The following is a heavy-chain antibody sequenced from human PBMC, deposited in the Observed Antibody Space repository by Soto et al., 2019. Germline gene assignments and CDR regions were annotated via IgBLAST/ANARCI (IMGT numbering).Heavy chain of an antibody. D-gene: IGHD2-15*01. CDR1: GFSLSNARMG. CDR3: ARLYCSGGSCYYYYYMDV. Sequence: SGPTLVNPTETLTLTRTVSGFSLSNARMGVSWIRQPPGKALEWLAHIFSNDEKSYSTSLKSRLTISKDTSKSQVVLTMTNMEPVDTATYYCARLYCSGGSCYYYYYMDVWGKGTTVTVSS. V-gene: IGHV2-26*01. CDR2: IFSNDEK. J-gene: IGHJ6*03.